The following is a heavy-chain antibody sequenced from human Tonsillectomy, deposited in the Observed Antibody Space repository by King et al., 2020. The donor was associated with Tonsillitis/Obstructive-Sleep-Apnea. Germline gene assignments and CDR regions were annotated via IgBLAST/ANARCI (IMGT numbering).Heavy chain of an antibody. CDR3: ARVSSSISCYGYYFDY. CDR2: ISTSGRTM. J-gene: IGHJ4*02. CDR1: GFTFTDYE. D-gene: IGHD2-2*01. Sequence: DVQLVESGGGLVQPGGSLRLSCAASGFTFTDYEINWVRQAPGKGLEWVSYISTSGRTMYYADSVKGRFTISRDNAKNSLYLEMNSLRAEDTAVYYCARVSSSISCYGYYFDYWGLGTLVTVSS. V-gene: IGHV3-48*03.